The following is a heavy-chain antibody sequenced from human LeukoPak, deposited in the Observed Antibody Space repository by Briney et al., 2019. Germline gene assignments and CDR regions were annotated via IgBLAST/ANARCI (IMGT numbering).Heavy chain of an antibody. V-gene: IGHV3-21*04. CDR1: GFTFSSYS. CDR2: ISSSSSYI. J-gene: IGHJ4*02. Sequence: PGGSLRLSCAASGFTFSSYSMNWVRQAPGKGLEWVSSISSSSSYIYYADSVKGRLTISRDNSKNTLYLQMNSLRAEDTAVYYCARVHEGGYDFDYWGQGTLVTVSS. D-gene: IGHD5-12*01. CDR3: ARVHEGGYDFDY.